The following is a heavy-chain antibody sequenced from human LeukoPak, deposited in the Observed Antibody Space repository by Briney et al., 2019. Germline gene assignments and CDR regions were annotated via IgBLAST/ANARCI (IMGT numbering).Heavy chain of an antibody. Sequence: PSETLSHTCTVSSGSMRSNYWSWIRQLPGKGLEWIGNVYYNGRTNYKPSLKSRVTISLDTSKNRFSLNLRSVTAADTAVYYCARDLGVTDLWYFDLWGRGALVTVSS. CDR1: SGSMRSNY. V-gene: IGHV4-59*01. D-gene: IGHD3-16*01. CDR3: ARDLGVTDLWYFDL. CDR2: VYYNGRT. J-gene: IGHJ2*01.